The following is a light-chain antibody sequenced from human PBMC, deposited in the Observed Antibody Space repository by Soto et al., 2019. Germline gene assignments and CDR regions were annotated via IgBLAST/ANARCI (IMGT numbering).Light chain of an antibody. Sequence: DIVMTQSPDSLAVSLGERATINCKSSQSVLYSSNNRDSLAWYQQKPGLPPKLLIYWASIRASGVPDRFSGGGSGTDFTLTISSLQAEAVAVYYCQQYYSTMYTFGQGTKVDIK. CDR3: QQYYSTMYT. V-gene: IGKV4-1*01. CDR2: WAS. CDR1: QSVLYSSNNRDS. J-gene: IGKJ2*01.